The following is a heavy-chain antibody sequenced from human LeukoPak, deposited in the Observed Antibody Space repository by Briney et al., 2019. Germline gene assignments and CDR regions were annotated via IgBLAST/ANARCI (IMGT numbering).Heavy chain of an antibody. CDR2: IYPGDSDT. V-gene: IGHV5-51*01. J-gene: IGHJ4*02. D-gene: IGHD2-15*01. CDR1: GYSFASYW. Sequence: GESLKISCKGSGYSFASYWIGWVRQMPGKGPEWMGTIYPGDSDTRYSPSFQGQVTISADKSISTAYLQWSSLKASDTAMYYCARRASYCSGGRCSSTAVDYWGQGTLVTVSS. CDR3: ARRASYCSGGRCSSTAVDY.